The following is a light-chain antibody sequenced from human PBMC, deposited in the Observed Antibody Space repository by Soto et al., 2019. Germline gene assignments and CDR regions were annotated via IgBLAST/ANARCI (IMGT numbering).Light chain of an antibody. CDR2: AAS. Sequence: AIQMTQSPSSLSASVGDRVTITCRASQGMRNDLGWYQQKPGKAPKLLIYAASSLQSGVKSRFSGRGSGTDYTLTISSLEAEDFAKYCYRQDYDYPWTFGEGTKVEIK. V-gene: IGKV1-6*01. J-gene: IGKJ1*01. CDR3: RQDYDYPWT. CDR1: QGMRND.